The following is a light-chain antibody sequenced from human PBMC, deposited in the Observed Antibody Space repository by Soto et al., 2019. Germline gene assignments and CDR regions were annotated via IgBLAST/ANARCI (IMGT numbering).Light chain of an antibody. CDR1: SSDVGSYNL. V-gene: IGLV2-23*02. CDR2: EVS. J-gene: IGLJ2*01. CDR3: CSYAGSSTVV. Sequence: QSVLTQPASVSGSPGQSITISCTGTSSDVGSYNLVSWYQQHPGKAPKLMIYEVSKRPSGVSNRFSGSKSGNTASLTISGLQAEDEAHYYCCSYAGSSTVVFGGGTPLT.